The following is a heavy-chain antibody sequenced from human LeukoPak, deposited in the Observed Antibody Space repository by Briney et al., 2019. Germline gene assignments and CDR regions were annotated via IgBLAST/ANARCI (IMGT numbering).Heavy chain of an antibody. D-gene: IGHD6-6*01. J-gene: IGHJ5*02. CDR1: GGTFSSYA. V-gene: IGHV1-18*01. CDR3: ARSGIAARLNWFDP. CDR2: ISAYNGNT. Sequence: ASVKVSCKASGGTFSSYAISWVRQAPGQGLEWMGWISAYNGNTNYAQKLQGRVTMTTDTSTSTAYMELRSLRSDDTAVYYCARSGIAARLNWFDPWGQGTLVTVSS.